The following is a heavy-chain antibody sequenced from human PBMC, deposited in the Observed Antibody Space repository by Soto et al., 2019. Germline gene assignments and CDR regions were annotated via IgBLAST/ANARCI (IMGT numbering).Heavy chain of an antibody. Sequence: EVQLVESGGGLVQPGGSLRLSCAASGFTFSIYWMHWVRQAPGKGLVWVSRINSDGSSTNYADSVRGRFTISRDNAKNTLYLQMNSLRAEDAAVYYCARESTSHFDYWGQGTLVTVSS. CDR3: ARESTSHFDY. V-gene: IGHV3-74*01. CDR2: INSDGSST. CDR1: GFTFSIYW. J-gene: IGHJ4*02.